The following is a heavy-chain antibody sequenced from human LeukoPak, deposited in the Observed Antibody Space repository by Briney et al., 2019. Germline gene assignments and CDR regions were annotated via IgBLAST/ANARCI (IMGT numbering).Heavy chain of an antibody. CDR1: GGTFSSYA. Sequence: SVKVSCKASGGTFSSYAISWVRQAPGQGLEWMGGIIPIFGTANYAQKFQGRVTITADESTSTAYMELSSLRSEDTAVHYCARSWDTAMVSYFDYWGQGTLVTVSS. J-gene: IGHJ4*02. D-gene: IGHD5-18*01. CDR2: IIPIFGTA. CDR3: ARSWDTAMVSYFDY. V-gene: IGHV1-69*13.